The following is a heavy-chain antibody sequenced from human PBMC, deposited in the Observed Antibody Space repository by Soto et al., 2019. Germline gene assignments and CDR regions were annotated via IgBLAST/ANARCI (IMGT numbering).Heavy chain of an antibody. V-gene: IGHV3-21*06. Sequence: PGGSLRLSCATYGFTFSSFDMDWVRQAPGKGLEWVSSIHRASTYIYYADSVRGRFTISRDNAESSLYLQMNSLTVEDTAVYYCARRAVTTYHFFDYWGQGALVTVSS. D-gene: IGHD4-17*01. CDR3: ARRAVTTYHFFDY. CDR1: GFTFSSFD. CDR2: IHRASTYI. J-gene: IGHJ4*02.